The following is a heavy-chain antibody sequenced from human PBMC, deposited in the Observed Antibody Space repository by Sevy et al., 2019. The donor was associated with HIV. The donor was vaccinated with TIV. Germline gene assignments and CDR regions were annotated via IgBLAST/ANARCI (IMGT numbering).Heavy chain of an antibody. CDR3: ASIYSSSWTRFDY. D-gene: IGHD6-13*01. J-gene: IGHJ4*02. CDR1: GFIFSSYW. Sequence: GGCLRLSCVASGFIFSSYWMSWVRQAPGKGLEWVANIKQDGSEKDYVASVKGRFTISRDNAKNSLYLQMNSLRAEDTHGYYCASIYSSSWTRFDYWGQGTLVTVSS. V-gene: IGHV3-7*01. CDR2: IKQDGSEK.